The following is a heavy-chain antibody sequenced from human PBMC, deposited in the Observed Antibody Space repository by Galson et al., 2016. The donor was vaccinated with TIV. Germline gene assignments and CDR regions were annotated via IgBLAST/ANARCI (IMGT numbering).Heavy chain of an antibody. Sequence: SLRLSCAASGFTFGHYAVNWFRQAPGKGLEWVGFITSKTYGSTTEYAASVKGRYTISRDDARNIAYLQMNSLNTDDSAVYCCTRTAMGSTRNAFDIWGRGTVVTVSS. J-gene: IGHJ3*02. CDR3: TRTAMGSTRNAFDI. CDR2: ITSKTYGSTT. CDR1: GFTFGHYA. D-gene: IGHD1-1*01. V-gene: IGHV3-49*03.